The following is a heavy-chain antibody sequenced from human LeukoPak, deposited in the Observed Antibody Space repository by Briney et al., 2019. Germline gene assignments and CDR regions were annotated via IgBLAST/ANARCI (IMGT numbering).Heavy chain of an antibody. D-gene: IGHD2-2*01. Sequence: PGGSLRLSCAASGFTFSSYWMSWVRQAPGKGLEWVANIKQDGSEKYHVDSVKGRFTISRDNAKNSLYLQMNSLRAEDTAVYYCTRRYCSSTSCSLDYWGQGTLVTVSS. J-gene: IGHJ4*02. V-gene: IGHV3-7*01. CDR1: GFTFSSYW. CDR2: IKQDGSEK. CDR3: TRRYCSSTSCSLDY.